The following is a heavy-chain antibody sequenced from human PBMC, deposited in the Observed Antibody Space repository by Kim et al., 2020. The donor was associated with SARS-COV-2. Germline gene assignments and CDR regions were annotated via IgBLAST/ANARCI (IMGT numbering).Heavy chain of an antibody. CDR1: GYTFTSYD. Sequence: ASVKVSCKASGYTFTSYDINWVRQATGQGLEWMGWMNPNSGNTGYAQKFQGRVTMTRNTSISTAYMELSSLRSEDTAVYYCARGTYSSSWYRLKGGNYYYGMDVWGQGTTVTVSS. CDR3: ARGTYSSSWYRLKGGNYYYGMDV. CDR2: MNPNSGNT. V-gene: IGHV1-8*01. J-gene: IGHJ6*02. D-gene: IGHD6-13*01.